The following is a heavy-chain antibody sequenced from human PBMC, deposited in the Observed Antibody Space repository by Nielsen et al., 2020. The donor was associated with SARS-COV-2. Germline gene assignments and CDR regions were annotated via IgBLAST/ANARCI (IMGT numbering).Heavy chain of an antibody. CDR1: GYSISSGYY. V-gene: IGHV4-38-2*02. D-gene: IGHD5-12*01. CDR2: IYHSGST. Sequence: SETLSLTCTVSGYSISSGYYWGWIRQPPGKGLEWIGSIYHSGSTYYNPSLKSRVTISVDTSKNQFSLKLSSVTVADTAVYYCARAKYSGYDLYYYYGMDVWGQGTTVTVSS. J-gene: IGHJ6*02. CDR3: ARAKYSGYDLYYYYGMDV.